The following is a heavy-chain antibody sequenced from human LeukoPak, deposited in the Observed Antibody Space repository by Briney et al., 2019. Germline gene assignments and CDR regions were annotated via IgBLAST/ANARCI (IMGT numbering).Heavy chain of an antibody. V-gene: IGHV4-38-2*02. CDR3: ARVGCSGGSCYRSRGAFDI. Sequence: SETLSLTCTVSGYSISSGYYWGWIRQPPGKGLEWIGSIYHSGSTYYNPSLKSRVTISVDTSKNQFSLKLSSVTAADTAVYYCARVGCSGGSCYRSRGAFDIWGQGTMVTVSS. CDR1: GYSISSGYY. CDR2: IYHSGST. J-gene: IGHJ3*02. D-gene: IGHD2-15*01.